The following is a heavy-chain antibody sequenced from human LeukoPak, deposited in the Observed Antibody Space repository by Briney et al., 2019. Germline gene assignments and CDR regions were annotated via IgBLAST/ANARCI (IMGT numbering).Heavy chain of an antibody. V-gene: IGHV1-2*02. J-gene: IGHJ6*02. D-gene: IGHD3-10*01. Sequence: SVKVSFKASGYTFTGYYMHWVRQAPGQGLECMGWINPKSGDTNYAQRFQGRVTMTRDTSVSTAYMELSSLTSDDTAVYYCARGRCYGSGSSPYGMDVWGQGTTVTVSS. CDR1: GYTFTGYY. CDR2: INPKSGDT. CDR3: ARGRCYGSGSSPYGMDV.